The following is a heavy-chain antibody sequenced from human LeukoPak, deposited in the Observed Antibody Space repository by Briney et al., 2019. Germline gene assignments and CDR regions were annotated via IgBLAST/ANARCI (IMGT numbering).Heavy chain of an antibody. CDR1: GYTFTSYD. Sequence: ASVKVSCKASGYTFTSYDINWVRQATGQGLEWMGWMNPSSGNTGYAQKFQGRVTMTRNTSISTAYMELSSLRSEDTAVYYCARGPSAIVVVPAAPASTLYYYYYGMDVWGQGTTVTVSS. J-gene: IGHJ6*02. CDR2: MNPSSGNT. D-gene: IGHD2-2*01. V-gene: IGHV1-8*01. CDR3: ARGPSAIVVVPAAPASTLYYYYYGMDV.